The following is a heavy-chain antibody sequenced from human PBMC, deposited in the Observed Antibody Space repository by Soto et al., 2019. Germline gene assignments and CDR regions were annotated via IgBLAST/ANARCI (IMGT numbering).Heavy chain of an antibody. CDR2: ISAYNGNT. J-gene: IGHJ1*01. CDR3: ASGVVARQSLPPFAQH. V-gene: IGHV1-18*01. Sequence: QVQLVQSGAEVKKPGASVKVSCKASGYTFTSYGISWVRQAPGQGLEWMGWISAYNGNTNYAQKLQGRVTMTTDTATSTAYMELRSLRSHYTAVYYCASGVVARQSLPPFAQHWGQGTLVTVSS. D-gene: IGHD2-15*01. CDR1: GYTFTSYG.